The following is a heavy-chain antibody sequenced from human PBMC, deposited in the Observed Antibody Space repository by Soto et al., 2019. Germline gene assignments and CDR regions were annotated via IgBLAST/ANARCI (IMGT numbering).Heavy chain of an antibody. D-gene: IGHD5-12*01. CDR1: GVPITSYY. CDR2: IGYTGDT. Sequence: PSETLSLTCTVSGVPITSYYWSWIRPPPGKGLEWIGYIGYTGDTKYNPSLKSRATMSLDTSKNQFSLKLTSVIAAASAVYYCAKDKPGGYSSNDAYDIWGQGTMVTVSS. CDR3: AKDKPGGYSSNDAYDI. J-gene: IGHJ3*02. V-gene: IGHV4-59*01.